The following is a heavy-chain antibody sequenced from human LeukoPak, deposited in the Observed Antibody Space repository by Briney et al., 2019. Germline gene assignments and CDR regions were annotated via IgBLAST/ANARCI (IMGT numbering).Heavy chain of an antibody. Sequence: GGSLRLSCAASGFTFSSYSLSWVRQAPRKGLEWVSYISSSSTTIYYADSVKGRFTISRDNAKNPLYLQMNSLRDEDTAVYYCGRDSYGNSGYYYVSDYWGQGTLVTVSS. V-gene: IGHV3-48*02. CDR2: ISSSSTTI. CDR1: GFTFSSYS. CDR3: GRDSYGNSGYYYVSDY. J-gene: IGHJ4*02. D-gene: IGHD3-22*01.